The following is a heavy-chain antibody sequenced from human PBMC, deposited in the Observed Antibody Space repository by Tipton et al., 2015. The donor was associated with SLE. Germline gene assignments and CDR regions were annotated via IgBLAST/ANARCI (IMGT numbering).Heavy chain of an antibody. Sequence: TLSLTCAVYGGSITSSSYYWAWIRQSPGEGVEWIGEIYYRGSTNYNPSLESRVTISVDTSKNQFSLKLTSVTAADTAVYYCAREWQWLVRGAFDIWGQGTMVTVSS. V-gene: IGHV4-39*07. CDR1: GGSITSSSYY. CDR2: IYYRGST. CDR3: AREWQWLVRGAFDI. J-gene: IGHJ3*02. D-gene: IGHD6-19*01.